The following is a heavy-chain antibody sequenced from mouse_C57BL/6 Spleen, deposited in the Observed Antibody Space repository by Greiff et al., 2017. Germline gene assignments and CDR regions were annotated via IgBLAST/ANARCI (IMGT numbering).Heavy chain of an antibody. D-gene: IGHD2-5*01. J-gene: IGHJ4*01. CDR3: ARKSPYSNYEAYYAMDY. CDR1: GFSLTSYA. V-gene: IGHV2-9-1*01. Sequence: VKVVESGPGLVAPSQSLSITCTVSGFSLTSYAISWVRQPPGKGLEWLGVIWTGGGTNYNSALKSRLSISKDNSKSQVFLKMNSLQTDDTARYYCARKSPYSNYEAYYAMDYWGQGTSVTVSS. CDR2: IWTGGGT.